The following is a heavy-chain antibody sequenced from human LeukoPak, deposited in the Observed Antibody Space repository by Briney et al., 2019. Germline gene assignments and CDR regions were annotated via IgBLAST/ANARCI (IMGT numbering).Heavy chain of an antibody. CDR3: AKAGWKYRSVGSSYAFDY. V-gene: IGHV3-23*01. J-gene: IGHJ4*02. CDR2: ISGSGDTS. Sequence: LTGGSLRLSCAASGFSVSSNYMNWVRQAPGKGLEWVSAISGSGDTSYFADSVKGRFSISRDNSKNTLYLQMNSLRAEDTALYYCAKAGWKYRSVGSSYAFDYWGQGTLVTVSS. CDR1: GFSVSSNY. D-gene: IGHD2-15*01.